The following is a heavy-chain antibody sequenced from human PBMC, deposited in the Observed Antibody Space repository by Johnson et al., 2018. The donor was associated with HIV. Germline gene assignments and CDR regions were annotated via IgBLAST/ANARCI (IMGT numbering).Heavy chain of an antibody. V-gene: IGHV3-30*03. J-gene: IGHJ3*02. D-gene: IGHD6-19*01. CDR3: ARGIAVSNWVDI. CDR1: GFMFSSFA. CDR2: ISSDESKK. Sequence: QVQLVESRGGVVQPGRSLRLSCAASGFMFSSFAMHWVRQAPGKGLEWLAVISSDESKKYYGVSVKGRFTISRDNSKNTLYLQMNSLRAEDTAVYYCARGIAVSNWVDIWGQGTMVTVSS.